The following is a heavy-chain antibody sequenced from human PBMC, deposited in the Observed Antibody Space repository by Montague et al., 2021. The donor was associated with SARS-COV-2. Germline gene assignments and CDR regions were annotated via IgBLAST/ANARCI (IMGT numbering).Heavy chain of an antibody. CDR1: GGSLSGYY. CDR2: ISHSGST. J-gene: IGHJ6*02. V-gene: IGHV4-34*01. D-gene: IGHD2-2*01. Sequence: SETLSLICAVYGGSLSGYYWSWIRQPPGEGLEWIAEISHSGSTSYNPSLKSRVTISVDTSKNQFSLKLSSATAADTAVYYCARVPYRLLFVPRYYGMDVWGQGTTVTVSS. CDR3: ARVPYRLLFVPRYYGMDV.